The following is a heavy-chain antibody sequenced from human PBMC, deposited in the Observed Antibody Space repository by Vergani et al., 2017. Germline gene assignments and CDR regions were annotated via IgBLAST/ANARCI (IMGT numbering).Heavy chain of an antibody. CDR1: GGSFTSYH. Sequence: QVQLQQWGGGLLKPSDTLSLTCVVNGGSFTSYHWTWIRQSPGEGLEWVGDIDHTGRPDYNPSLKSRLTMSVDKSRNQFSLTLNSVTATDTAMYFCARVNTETNGHLYYYYYMDVWGQGTAVTVS. V-gene: IGHV4-34*01. D-gene: IGHD4-11*01. CDR2: IDHTGRP. CDR3: ARVNTETNGHLYYYYYMDV. J-gene: IGHJ6*03.